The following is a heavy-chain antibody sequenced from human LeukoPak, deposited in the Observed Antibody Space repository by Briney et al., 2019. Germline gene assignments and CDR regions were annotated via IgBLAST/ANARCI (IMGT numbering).Heavy chain of an antibody. CDR2: IYYSGST. Sequence: SETLFLTCTVSGGSISSYYWSWIRQPPGKGLEWIGYIYYSGSTNYNPSLKSRVTISVDTSKNQFSLKLSSVTAADTAVYYCARGDHDYGDYWGQGTLVTVSS. J-gene: IGHJ4*02. V-gene: IGHV4-59*01. CDR3: ARGDHDYGDY. CDR1: GGSISSYY.